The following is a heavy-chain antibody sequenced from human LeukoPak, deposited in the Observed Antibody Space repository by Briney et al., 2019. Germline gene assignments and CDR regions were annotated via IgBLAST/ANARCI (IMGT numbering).Heavy chain of an antibody. Sequence: SGGSLRLSCAASGFPFTGYTMNWVRQAPGKGLEWVSYISISSTTIFYADSVKGRFTISRDNAKDSVYLQMDSLRVDDTAMYYCARRSGSYWYFDYWGQGTLVTVSS. CDR2: ISISSTTI. D-gene: IGHD1-26*01. CDR1: GFPFTGYT. J-gene: IGHJ4*02. V-gene: IGHV3-48*04. CDR3: ARRSGSYWYFDY.